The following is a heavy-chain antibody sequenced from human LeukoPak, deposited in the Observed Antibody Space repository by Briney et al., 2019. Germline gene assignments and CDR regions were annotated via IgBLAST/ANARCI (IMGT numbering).Heavy chain of an antibody. CDR3: AKAFDGSGSYIIYYYGMDV. D-gene: IGHD3-10*01. V-gene: IGHV3-23*01. CDR2: ISGSGGST. Sequence: QSGGSLRLSCAASGFTFSSYAMSWVRQAPGKGLEWVSAISGSGGSTYYAGSVKGRFTISRDNSKNTLYLQMNSLRAEDTAVYYCAKAFDGSGSYIIYYYGMDVWGQGTTVTVSS. CDR1: GFTFSSYA. J-gene: IGHJ6*02.